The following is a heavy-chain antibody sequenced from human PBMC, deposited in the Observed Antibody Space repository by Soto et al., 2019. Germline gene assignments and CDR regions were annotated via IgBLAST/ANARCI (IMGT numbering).Heavy chain of an antibody. CDR2: IWYDGSNK. CDR1: GFTFSSYG. CDR3: ARARAAGSYYYYYGMDV. D-gene: IGHD6-13*01. V-gene: IGHV3-33*01. Sequence: PVGSLRLSCAASGFTFSSYGMHWVRQAPGKGLEWVAVIWYDGSNKYYADSVKGRFTISRDNSKNTLYLQMNSLRAEDTAVYYCARARAAGSYYYYYGMDVWGQGTTVTVSS. J-gene: IGHJ6*02.